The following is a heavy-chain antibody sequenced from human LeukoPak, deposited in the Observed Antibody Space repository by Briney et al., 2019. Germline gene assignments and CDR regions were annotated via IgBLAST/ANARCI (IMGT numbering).Heavy chain of an antibody. CDR1: GFTFSSYG. Sequence: PGGSLRLSCVASGFTFSSYGMHWVRHAPGEGLVWVSRINVDGSSTNYADSVKGRFTISRDNAKNTLYLQMNSLGAEDTALYYCAKDMGMGSGWSNYYYYGMDVWGQGTTVTVSS. CDR2: INVDGSST. J-gene: IGHJ6*02. V-gene: IGHV3-74*01. CDR3: AKDMGMGSGWSNYYYYGMDV. D-gene: IGHD6-19*01.